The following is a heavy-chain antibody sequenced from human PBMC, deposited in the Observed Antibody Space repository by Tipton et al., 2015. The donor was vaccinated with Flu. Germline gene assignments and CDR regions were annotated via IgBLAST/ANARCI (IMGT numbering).Heavy chain of an antibody. CDR3: ARDKGGGTYTFDV. CDR1: GGSISSYY. Sequence: TLSLTCTVSGGSISSYYWSWIRQPPGKGLEWIGYIYYSGSTIYNPSLKSRVTISVDTSKNQFSLNLSSVTAADTAVYYCARDKGGGTYTFDVWGQGTMVTVSS. V-gene: IGHV4-59*12. J-gene: IGHJ3*01. D-gene: IGHD1-14*01. CDR2: IYYSGST.